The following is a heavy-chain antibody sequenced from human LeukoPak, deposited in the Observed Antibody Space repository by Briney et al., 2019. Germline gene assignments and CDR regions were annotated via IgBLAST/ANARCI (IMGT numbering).Heavy chain of an antibody. Sequence: PGGSLRLSCAASGFTFSGYAMNWVRQAPGKGLEWVSHIYSSDTTYADSVKGRFTISRDNAKTSLYLQMNSLRDEDTAVYYCARDLHYAFDIWGEGTMVTASS. D-gene: IGHD3-10*01. CDR3: ARDLHYAFDI. V-gene: IGHV3-48*02. CDR2: IYSSDTT. CDR1: GFTFSGYA. J-gene: IGHJ3*02.